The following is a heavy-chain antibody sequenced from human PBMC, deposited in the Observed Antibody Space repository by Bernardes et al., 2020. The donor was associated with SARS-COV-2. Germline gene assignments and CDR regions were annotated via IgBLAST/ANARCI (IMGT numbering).Heavy chain of an antibody. V-gene: IGHV4-34*01. Sequence: SETLSLTCAVYGGSFSGYYWSWIRQPPGKGLEWIGEIDHGGTTNYNPSLRSRVTLSLDTSKNHFSLKLSSVTAADTAVYYCARDGDGTFLAYWGQGTLATVSS. CDR1: GGSFSGYY. D-gene: IGHD7-27*01. J-gene: IGHJ4*02. CDR2: IDHGGTT. CDR3: ARDGDGTFLAY.